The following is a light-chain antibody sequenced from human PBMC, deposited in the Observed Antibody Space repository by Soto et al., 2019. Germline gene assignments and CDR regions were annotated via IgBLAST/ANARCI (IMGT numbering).Light chain of an antibody. J-gene: IGKJ1*01. CDR2: GAS. Sequence: EIVLTQSPGTLSLSPGERATLSCRASRSVSSNYLAWYQQKPGQCPRLLIYGASSRATGIPDRFSGSGSGTDFTLTISRLEPEDFAMYYCQQYGSSSGWTFGQGTKVDIK. CDR3: QQYGSSSGWT. CDR1: RSVSSNY. V-gene: IGKV3-20*01.